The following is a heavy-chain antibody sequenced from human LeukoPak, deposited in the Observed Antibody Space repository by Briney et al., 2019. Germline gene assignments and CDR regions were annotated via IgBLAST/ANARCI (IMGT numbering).Heavy chain of an antibody. D-gene: IGHD7-27*01. J-gene: IGHJ5*02. CDR2: INPESGGT. CDR1: GYTFTDYY. V-gene: IGHV1-2*02. Sequence: ASVKVSCKASGYTFTDYYIHWVRQAPGQGLEWMAWINPESGGTKYAQSFQGRVTVTRDTSISTAYMELTSLSSDDTAVYFCVKPTVQSWGSDWFDPWGQGTLVTVSS. CDR3: VKPTVQSWGSDWFDP.